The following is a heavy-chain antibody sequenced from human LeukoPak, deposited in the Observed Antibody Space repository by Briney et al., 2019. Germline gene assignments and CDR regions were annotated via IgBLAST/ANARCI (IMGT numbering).Heavy chain of an antibody. CDR3: AVADTIFGVDPNPWMDY. CDR1: GVTLTIYA. V-gene: IGHV1-69*05. J-gene: IGHJ4*02. CDR2: IFPTVGTA. D-gene: IGHD3-3*01. Sequence: TANLSSTPSGVTLTIYATSWVRQAPGQGLGWRGGIFPTVGTATSTQKFQVRVTITTDESTSTAYMELSSLRSEDTGVYCCAVADTIFGVDPNPWMDYWGRGTLVSVSS.